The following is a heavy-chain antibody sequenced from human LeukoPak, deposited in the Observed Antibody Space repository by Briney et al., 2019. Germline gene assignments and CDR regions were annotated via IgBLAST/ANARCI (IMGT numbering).Heavy chain of an antibody. V-gene: IGHV3-48*03. CDR2: ISSSGSTI. CDR3: ARAAYYYGSGSYFDY. CDR1: GFTFSSYE. Sequence: GGSLRLSGAASGFTFSSYEMNWVRQAPGKGLDWVSYISSSGSTIYYADSVKGRFTISRDNAKNSLYLQMNSLRAEDTAVYYCARAAYYYGSGSYFDYWGQGTLVTVSS. D-gene: IGHD3-10*01. J-gene: IGHJ4*02.